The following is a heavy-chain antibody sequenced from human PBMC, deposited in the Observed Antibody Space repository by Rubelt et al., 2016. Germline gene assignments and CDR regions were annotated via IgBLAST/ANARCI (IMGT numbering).Heavy chain of an antibody. J-gene: IGHJ2*01. CDR2: ISAYNGNT. Sequence: QVQLVQSGAEVKKPGASVKVSCKASGYTFTSYGISWVRQAPGQGLEWMGWISAYNGNTNYAQKLQGRVTMTTDTSTGTTYMERRSLRSDDTAVYYCARDRIRIAARQGWYFDLWGRGTLVTVSS. D-gene: IGHD6-6*01. V-gene: IGHV1-18*01. CDR3: ARDRIRIAARQGWYFDL. CDR1: GYTFTSYG.